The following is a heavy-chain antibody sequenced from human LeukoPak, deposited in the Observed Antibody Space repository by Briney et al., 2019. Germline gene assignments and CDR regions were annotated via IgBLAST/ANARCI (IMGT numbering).Heavy chain of an antibody. CDR1: GGSITSSSYY. J-gene: IGHJ3*02. V-gene: IGHV4-39*07. CDR2: VYYSGNT. CDR3: TREYGFMTTVFHAFDI. D-gene: IGHD4-17*01. Sequence: PSETLSLTCTVSGGSITSSSYYWGWIRQPPGKGLEWIGSVYYSGNTYYNSSLKSRVTISVDTSKNQFSLKLSSVTTADTAIYYCTREYGFMTTVFHAFDIWGQGTMVTVSS.